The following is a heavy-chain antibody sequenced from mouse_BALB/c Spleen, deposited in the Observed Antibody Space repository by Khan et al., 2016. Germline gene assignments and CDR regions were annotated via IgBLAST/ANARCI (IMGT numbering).Heavy chain of an antibody. Sequence: VQLQQSGAELVKPGASVKLSCAASGFNIKDTYMNWVKQRPEQGLEWIGRIDPVNGETKYDPKFQGKATITADTSSNTAYLQLSSLTYEDTAVYYCIRGDYYGNQFAYWGQGTLVTVSA. CDR3: IRGDYYGNQFAY. J-gene: IGHJ3*01. V-gene: IGHV14-3*02. CDR1: GFNIKDTY. CDR2: IDPVNGET. D-gene: IGHD2-1*01.